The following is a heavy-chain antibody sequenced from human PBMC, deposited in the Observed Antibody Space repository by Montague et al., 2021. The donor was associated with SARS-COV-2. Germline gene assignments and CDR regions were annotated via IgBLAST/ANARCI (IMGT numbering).Heavy chain of an antibody. J-gene: IGHJ6*02. D-gene: IGHD4-11*01. CDR1: GGSFSGNY. CDR3: ARGLPVTTLFYYFGMDV. Sequence: SETLSLTCAVYGGSFSGNYWNWIRQPPGKGLEWMGEINHYGSTNYNPSLKSRVTMSVDTSKNQFSLKLSSVTAADTAVYYCARGLPVTTLFYYFGMDVWGQGTTVTVSS. V-gene: IGHV4-34*01. CDR2: INHYGST.